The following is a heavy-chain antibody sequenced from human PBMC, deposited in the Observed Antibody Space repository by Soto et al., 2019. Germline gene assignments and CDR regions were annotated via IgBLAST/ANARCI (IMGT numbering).Heavy chain of an antibody. CDR3: ARHDSSNCPDAFDI. CDR1: GGSISSYY. J-gene: IGHJ3*02. CDR2: IYYSGST. D-gene: IGHD3-22*01. V-gene: IGHV4-59*08. Sequence: SETLSLTCTVSGGSISSYYWSWIRQPPGKGLEWIGYIYYSGSTNYNPSLKSRVTISVDTSKNQFSLKLSSVTAADTAVYYCARHDSSNCPDAFDIWGQGTMVTVSS.